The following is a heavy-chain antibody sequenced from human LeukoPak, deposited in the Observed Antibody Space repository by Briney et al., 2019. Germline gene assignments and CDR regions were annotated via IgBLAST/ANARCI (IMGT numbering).Heavy chain of an antibody. J-gene: IGHJ5*02. V-gene: IGHV4-4*02. CDR2: INHSGST. CDR1: GGSISSSNW. CDR3: ARAQRPDIVVVVAATLGNWFDP. D-gene: IGHD2-15*01. Sequence: PSETLSLTCAVSGGSISSSNWWSWVRQPPGKGLEWIGEINHSGSTNYNPSLKSRVTISVDTSKNQFSLKLSSVTAADTAVYYCARAQRPDIVVVVAATLGNWFDPWGQGTLVTVSS.